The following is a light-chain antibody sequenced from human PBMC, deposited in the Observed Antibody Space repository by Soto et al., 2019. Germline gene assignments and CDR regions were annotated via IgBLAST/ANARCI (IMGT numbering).Light chain of an antibody. V-gene: IGLV2-23*02. CDR1: SGDVGSYSP. CDR3: CSYAGDDTFLL. Sequence: ALTQPASVSGSPGQSLTISCTGTSGDVGSYSPVSCYQQLPGKAPELMFYEVTKRPSGVSNRFSGSKSGNTASLTISCLQAEDEAEYYCCSYAGDDTFLLFGTGTKVTVL. J-gene: IGLJ1*01. CDR2: EVT.